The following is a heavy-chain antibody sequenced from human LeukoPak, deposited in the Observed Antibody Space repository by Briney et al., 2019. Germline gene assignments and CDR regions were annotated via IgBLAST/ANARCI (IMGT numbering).Heavy chain of an antibody. V-gene: IGHV1-18*01. CDR1: GYTFTSYG. CDR2: ISAYNGNT. J-gene: IGHJ4*02. Sequence: VASVKLSCKASGYTFTSYGISWVRQAPGQGLEWMGWISAYNGNTNYAQKLQGRVTMTTDTSTYTSDMELRSLRSDDTAVYYCARSLGDSSGYYPLPFDYWGQGTLVIVSS. D-gene: IGHD3-22*01. CDR3: ARSLGDSSGYYPLPFDY.